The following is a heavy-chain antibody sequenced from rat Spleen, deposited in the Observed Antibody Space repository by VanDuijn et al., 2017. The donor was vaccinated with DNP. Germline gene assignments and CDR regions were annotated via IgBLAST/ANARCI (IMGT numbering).Heavy chain of an antibody. CDR3: ITFEGRNA. CDR2: IIYDGSKT. Sequence: EVQLAESGGGLVQPGRSMKLSCAASGFTFSDYAMAWVRQSPKKGLEWVATIIYDGSKTYYRDSVKGRFTISRDNAKSTLYLQMDSLRSEDTATYYCITFEGRNAWGQGTSVTVSS. J-gene: IGHJ4*01. V-gene: IGHV5S10*01. CDR1: GFTFSDYA. D-gene: IGHD1-11*01.